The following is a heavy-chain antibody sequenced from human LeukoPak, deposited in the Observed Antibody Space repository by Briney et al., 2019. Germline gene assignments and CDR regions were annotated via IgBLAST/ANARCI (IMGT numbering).Heavy chain of an antibody. D-gene: IGHD5-12*01. CDR3: ARQYSGYDYYFDY. CDR1: GYTFTNYW. V-gene: IGHV5-10-1*01. J-gene: IGHJ4*02. Sequence: GESLKISCKGSGYTFTNYWISWVRQMPGKRLEWMGRIDPSDSYTNYNPSFRGHITISADKPSSTAYLHWSSLKASDTAMYFCARQYSGYDYYFDYWGQGILVTVSS. CDR2: IDPSDSYT.